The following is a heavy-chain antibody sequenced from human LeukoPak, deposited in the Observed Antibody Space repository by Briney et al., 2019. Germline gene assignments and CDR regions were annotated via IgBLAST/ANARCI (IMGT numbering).Heavy chain of an antibody. J-gene: IGHJ3*02. Sequence: KPGGSLRLSCAASGFTFSRYSMNWVRQAPGKGLEWVSSISSSSSYIYYADSVKGRFTISRDNAKNSLYLQMNSLRDEDTAVYYCARGGGSGRWGSAFDMWGQGTMVTVSS. V-gene: IGHV3-21*01. CDR3: ARGGGSGRWGSAFDM. D-gene: IGHD6-19*01. CDR1: GFTFSRYS. CDR2: ISSSSSYI.